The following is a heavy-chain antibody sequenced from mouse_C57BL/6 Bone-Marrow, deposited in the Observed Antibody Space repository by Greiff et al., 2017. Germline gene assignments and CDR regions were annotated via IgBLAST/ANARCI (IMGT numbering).Heavy chain of an antibody. Sequence: VQLQQSGAELVRPGASVKLSCTASGFNIKDDYMHWVKQRPEPGLEWIGWIDPENGATEYASKFQGKATITADTSSNTAYLQLSSLTSEDTAVYYCTTSGSSPCFDVWGTGTTVTVSS. CDR3: TTSGSSPCFDV. J-gene: IGHJ1*03. CDR2: IDPENGAT. D-gene: IGHD1-1*01. V-gene: IGHV14-4*01. CDR1: GFNIKDDY.